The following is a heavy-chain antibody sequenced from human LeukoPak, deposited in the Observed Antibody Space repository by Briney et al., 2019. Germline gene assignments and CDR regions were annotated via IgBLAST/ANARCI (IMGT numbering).Heavy chain of an antibody. CDR3: ARASHGYSGYDY. CDR2: INHSGST. D-gene: IGHD5-12*01. V-gene: IGHV4-34*01. CDR1: GGSFSGYY. Sequence: SETLSLTCAVYGGSFSGYYWSWIRQPPGKGLEWIGEINHSGSTNYNPSLESRVTISVDTSKNQFSLKLSSVTAADTAVYYCARASHGYSGYDYWGQGTLVTVSS. J-gene: IGHJ4*02.